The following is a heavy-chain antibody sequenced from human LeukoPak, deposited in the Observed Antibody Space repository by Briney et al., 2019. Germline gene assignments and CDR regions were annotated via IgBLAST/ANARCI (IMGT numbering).Heavy chain of an antibody. D-gene: IGHD1-20*01. CDR1: GGSFSGYY. J-gene: IGHJ3*02. V-gene: IGHV4-34*01. CDR3: GGGVNNWNVDVFDI. CDR2: INHSGST. Sequence: PSETLSLTCAVYGGSFSGYYWSWIRQPPGKGLEWIGEINHSGSTNYNPSLKSRVTISVDTSKKQFSLKLRSVTAADTAVYYCGGGVNNWNVDVFDIWGQGTMVTVSS.